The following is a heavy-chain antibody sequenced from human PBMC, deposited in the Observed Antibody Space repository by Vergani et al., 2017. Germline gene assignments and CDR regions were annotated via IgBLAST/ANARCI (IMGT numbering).Heavy chain of an antibody. V-gene: IGHV4-31*03. CDR2: IYYSGST. J-gene: IGHJ3*02. Sequence: QVQLQESGPGLVKPSQTLSLTCTVSGGSISSGGYYWSWIRQHPGKGLEWIGYIYYSGSTYYNPSLKSRVTISVDTSKNQFSLKLSSVTAADTAVYYCASPLPRYYYDSSGYDAFDIWGQGTMVTVSS. D-gene: IGHD3-22*01. CDR3: ASPLPRYYYDSSGYDAFDI. CDR1: GGSISSGGYY.